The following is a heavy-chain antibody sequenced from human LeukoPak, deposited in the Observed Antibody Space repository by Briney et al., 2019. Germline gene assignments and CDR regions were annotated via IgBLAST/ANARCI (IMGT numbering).Heavy chain of an antibody. CDR3: ARVGYQLLLGY. J-gene: IGHJ4*02. Sequence: GGSLRLSCVASGFTFSSFGMSWVRQAPGKGLEWVSAISGSGGSTYYADSVKGRFTISRDNSKNTLYLQMNSLRAEDTAVYYCARVGYQLLLGYWGQGTLVTVSS. CDR2: ISGSGGST. D-gene: IGHD2-2*01. CDR1: GFTFSSFG. V-gene: IGHV3-23*01.